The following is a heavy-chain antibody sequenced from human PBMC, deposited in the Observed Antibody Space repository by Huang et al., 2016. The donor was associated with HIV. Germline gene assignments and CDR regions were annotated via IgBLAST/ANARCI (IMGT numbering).Heavy chain of an antibody. CDR2: IADEGSSK. D-gene: IGHD1-26*01. V-gene: IGHV3-30*18. J-gene: IGHJ4*02. CDR3: AKDGRGSGTYYDYFEY. CDR1: GFTFNKFD. Sequence: QVQLVESGGGVVQPGRSLRLSCAAFGFTFNKFDMHWVRRGTGKGLAWVAIIADEGSSKYHADSVKGRFTSSRDNSKNTVYLQMNSLRVEDTAVYYCAKDGRGSGTYYDYFEYWGQGTLVTVSS.